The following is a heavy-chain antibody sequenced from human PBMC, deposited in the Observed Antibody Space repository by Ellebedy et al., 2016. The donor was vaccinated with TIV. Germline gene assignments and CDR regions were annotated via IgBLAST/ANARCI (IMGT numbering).Heavy chain of an antibody. D-gene: IGHD3-10*01. V-gene: IGHV4-34*01. CDR1: GGSFSGHY. Sequence: SETLSLXCAVYGGSFSGHYWSWIRQPPGKGLEWSGEINHSGSTNYNPSLKSRVTISVDTSKNQFSLKLSSVTAADTAVYYCARGRGRSMVRGVMAFWGQGTLVTVSS. CDR3: ARGRGRSMVRGVMAF. CDR2: INHSGST. J-gene: IGHJ4*02.